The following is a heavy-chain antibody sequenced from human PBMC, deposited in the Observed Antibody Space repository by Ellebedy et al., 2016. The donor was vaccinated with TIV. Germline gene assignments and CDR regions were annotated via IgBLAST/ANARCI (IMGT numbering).Heavy chain of an antibody. Sequence: GGSLRLXXAASGFTFSSYWMHWVRQAPGKGLVWVSRINSDGSSTSYADSVKGRFTISRDNAKNTLYLQMNSLRAEDTAVYYCARLSCSGGSCYSAPNWFDPWGQGTLVTVSS. V-gene: IGHV3-74*01. CDR2: INSDGSST. D-gene: IGHD2-15*01. CDR3: ARLSCSGGSCYSAPNWFDP. J-gene: IGHJ5*02. CDR1: GFTFSSYW.